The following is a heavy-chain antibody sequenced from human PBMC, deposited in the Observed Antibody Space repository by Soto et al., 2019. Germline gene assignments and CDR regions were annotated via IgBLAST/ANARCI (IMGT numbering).Heavy chain of an antibody. Sequence: SETLSLTCAVSSGSISSSNWWSWVRQPPGKGLEWIGEISHSGSTNYNPSLKSRVTISVDKSRNQFSLKLSSVTAADTAVYYCARGLAAAGALDYWGQGTLVTVSS. D-gene: IGHD6-13*01. J-gene: IGHJ4*02. CDR2: ISHSGST. V-gene: IGHV4-4*02. CDR3: ARGLAAAGALDY. CDR1: SGSISSSNW.